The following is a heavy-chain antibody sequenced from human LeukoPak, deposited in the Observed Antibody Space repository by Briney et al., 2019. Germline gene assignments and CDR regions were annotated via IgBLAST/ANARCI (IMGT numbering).Heavy chain of an antibody. V-gene: IGHV3-23*01. CDR2: INNDGDNT. Sequence: GGSLRLSCAASGFTFRTYAMSWVRQTPGKGLEWVSAINNDGDNTYYADSVKGRFSVSRDNSKNTLHLQMNSLRAEDTAAYYCARDFGCSGGSCYSFCCYWGQGTLVTVSS. J-gene: IGHJ4*02. CDR3: ARDFGCSGGSCYSFCCY. D-gene: IGHD2-15*01. CDR1: GFTFRTYA.